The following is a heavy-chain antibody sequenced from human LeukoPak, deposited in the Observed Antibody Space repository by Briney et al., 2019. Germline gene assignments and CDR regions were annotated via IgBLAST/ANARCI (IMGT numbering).Heavy chain of an antibody. CDR3: AELGITMIGGV. CDR2: IKQDGSEK. Sequence: GGSLRLSCEASGFTFSSYWMSWVRQAPGKGLEWVANIKQDGSEKNYVDSVKGRFTISRDNAKNSLYLQMNSLRAEDTAVYYCAELGITMIGGVWGKGTTVTISS. D-gene: IGHD3-10*01. CDR1: GFTFSSYW. V-gene: IGHV3-7*01. J-gene: IGHJ6*04.